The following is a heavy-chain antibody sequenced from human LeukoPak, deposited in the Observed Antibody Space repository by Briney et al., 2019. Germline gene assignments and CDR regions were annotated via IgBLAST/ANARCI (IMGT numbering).Heavy chain of an antibody. J-gene: IGHJ4*02. CDR2: ISYDGSDK. Sequence: PGGSLRLSCAASGFTFSIYGMHWVRQAPGKGLEWVAVISYDGSDKYYADSVKGRFTISRDNSKNTLYLQMNSLRAEDTAVYYCAKSYSENYGANWGQGTLVTVSS. CDR3: AKSYSENYGAN. CDR1: GFTFSIYG. D-gene: IGHD1-26*01. V-gene: IGHV3-30*18.